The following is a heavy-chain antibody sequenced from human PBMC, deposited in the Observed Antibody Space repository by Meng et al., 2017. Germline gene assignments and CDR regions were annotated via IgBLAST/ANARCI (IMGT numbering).Heavy chain of an antibody. Sequence: GSLRLSCTVSGGSISSYYWIWIRQPPGKGLEWIGYIYYSGSTNYNPSLKGRVTISVDTSKNQFSLKLSSVTAADTAVYYCARQGRSGSYFVVFDYWGQGTLVTVSS. D-gene: IGHD1-26*01. V-gene: IGHV4-59*01. J-gene: IGHJ4*02. CDR3: ARQGRSGSYFVVFDY. CDR1: GGSISSYY. CDR2: IYYSGST.